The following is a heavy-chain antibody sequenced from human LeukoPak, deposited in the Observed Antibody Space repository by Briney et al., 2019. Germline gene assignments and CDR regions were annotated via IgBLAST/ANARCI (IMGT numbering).Heavy chain of an antibody. CDR2: INHSGST. D-gene: IGHD5-18*01. CDR3: ARLFGFYSYGRFDY. V-gene: IGHV4-34*01. J-gene: IGHJ4*02. CDR1: GGSFSGYY. Sequence: SETLSLTCAVYGGSFSGYYWSWIRQPPGKGQEWIGEINHSGSTNYNPSLKSRVTISVDTSKNQFSLKLSSVTAADTAVYYCARLFGFYSYGRFDYWGQGTLVTVSS.